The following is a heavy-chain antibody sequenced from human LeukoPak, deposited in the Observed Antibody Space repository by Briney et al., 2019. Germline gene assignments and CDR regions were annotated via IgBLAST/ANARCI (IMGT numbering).Heavy chain of an antibody. V-gene: IGHV4-59*01. CDR3: ARASDSGDWHLGY. CDR1: AGSISSYF. Sequence: SETLSLTCTVSAGSISSYFWNWIRQPPGTELEWIGYVYSTGATNYNPSLKSRLTISVDTSKNQFSLKLTSVTAADTAMYYCARASDSGDWHLGYWGQGTLVTVSS. CDR2: VYSTGAT. D-gene: IGHD2-21*02. J-gene: IGHJ4*02.